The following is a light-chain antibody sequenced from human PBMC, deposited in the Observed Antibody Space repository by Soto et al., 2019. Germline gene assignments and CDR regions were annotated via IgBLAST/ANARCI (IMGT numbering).Light chain of an antibody. Sequence: DIQMTQNTSSVSASVEDRVIITCRASQSISNHLNWYQQKPGKAPKLLIYGASSLQSGVPSRFSGSGSGTDFTLTISSLQPEDFGTYYCQQSFSTPRTFGQGTKVDI. V-gene: IGKV1-39*01. CDR3: QQSFSTPRT. J-gene: IGKJ1*01. CDR1: QSISNH. CDR2: GAS.